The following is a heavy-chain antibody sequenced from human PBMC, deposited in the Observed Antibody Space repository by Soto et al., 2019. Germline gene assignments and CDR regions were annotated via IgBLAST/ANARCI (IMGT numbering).Heavy chain of an antibody. CDR2: ISNDGGNK. Sequence: QVQLVESVGGVVQPGRSLRLSCAASGFTFSNHVMHWVRQAPGKGLEWVAVISNDGGNKNSTDSVKGRFTISRDNSKNTLYLQMNSLSAEDTAVYYCARGEDFFDTIRYSPVFDHWGKGTMVTVSS. D-gene: IGHD3-22*01. CDR1: GFTFSNHV. V-gene: IGHV3-30*04. CDR3: ARGEDFFDTIRYSPVFDH. J-gene: IGHJ4*02.